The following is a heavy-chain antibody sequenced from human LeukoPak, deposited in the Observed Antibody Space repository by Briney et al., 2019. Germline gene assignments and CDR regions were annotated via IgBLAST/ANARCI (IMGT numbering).Heavy chain of an antibody. D-gene: IGHD3-3*01. CDR3: AREPYDFWSGYWFDP. CDR2: VYYSGST. CDR1: GGSISSYY. Sequence: SETLSLTCTVSGGSISSYYWSWIRQPPGKGLEWIGYVYYSGSTNYNPSLKSRVTMSVDTSKNQFSLKLSSVTAADTAVYYCAREPYDFWSGYWFDPWGQGTLVTVSS. J-gene: IGHJ5*02. V-gene: IGHV4-59*12.